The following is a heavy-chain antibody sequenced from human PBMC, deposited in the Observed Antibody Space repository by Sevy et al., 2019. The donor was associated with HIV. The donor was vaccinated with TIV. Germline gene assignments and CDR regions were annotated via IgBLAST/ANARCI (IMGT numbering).Heavy chain of an antibody. J-gene: IGHJ4*02. D-gene: IGHD4-17*01. CDR1: GFTFSSYE. Sequence: GGSLRLSCAASGFTFSSYEMNWVRQAPGKGLEWVSYISNSGTTKYYSDSVKGRFTISRDNARNSLYLQMHSLRAEDTAVYYCARDLPPSATTVAHFDCWGQGTLDTVSS. V-gene: IGHV3-48*03. CDR2: ISNSGTTK. CDR3: ARDLPPSATTVAHFDC.